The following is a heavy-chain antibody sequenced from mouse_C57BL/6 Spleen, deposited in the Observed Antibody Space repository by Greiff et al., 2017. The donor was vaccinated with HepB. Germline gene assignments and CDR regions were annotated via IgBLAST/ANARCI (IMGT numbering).Heavy chain of an antibody. J-gene: IGHJ4*01. CDR2: ILPGSGST. D-gene: IGHD2-4*01. Sequence: VMLVESGAELMKPGASVKLSCKATGYTFTGYWIEWVKQRPGHGLEWIGEILPGSGSTNYNEKFKGKATLTADTSSNTAYMQLSSLTTKDSTIEDCAIEYDYGWHDYAIDYWGQGTSVTVSS. CDR3: AIEYDYGWHDYAIDY. V-gene: IGHV1-9*01. CDR1: GYTFTGYW.